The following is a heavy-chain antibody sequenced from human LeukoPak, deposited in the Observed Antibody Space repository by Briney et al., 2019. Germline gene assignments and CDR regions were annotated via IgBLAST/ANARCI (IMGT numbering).Heavy chain of an antibody. D-gene: IGHD5-18*01. V-gene: IGHV3-23*01. J-gene: IGHJ4*02. Sequence: PGGSLRLSCAASGFAFSNYAMSWVRQAPGKGLEWVSSLISSGATTYYADSVKVRFTISRDNSKNTVHLQMDSLRAEDSAVYYCAKSAGYSYGLYYFDYWGQGTLVTVSS. CDR1: GFAFSNYA. CDR2: LISSGATT. CDR3: AKSAGYSYGLYYFDY.